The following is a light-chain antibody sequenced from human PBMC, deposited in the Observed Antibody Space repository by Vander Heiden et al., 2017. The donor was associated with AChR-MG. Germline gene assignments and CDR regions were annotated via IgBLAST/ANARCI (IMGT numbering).Light chain of an antibody. CDR1: SSDVGAHKY. J-gene: IGLJ3*02. CDR2: DVS. Sequence: QSALPQPASVSGSPGQSITIPCTGTSSDVGAHKYVSWYQQHPGKAPKLIIYDVSNRPSGVSYRFSGSKSGNTASLAISGLQAEDEADYYCSSYTTSSTWLFGGGTKLTVL. CDR3: SSYTTSSTWL. V-gene: IGLV2-14*03.